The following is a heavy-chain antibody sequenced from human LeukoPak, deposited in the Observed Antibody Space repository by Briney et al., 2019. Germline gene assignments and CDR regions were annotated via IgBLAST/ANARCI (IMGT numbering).Heavy chain of an antibody. CDR2: ISSSSTI. V-gene: IGHV3-48*02. CDR1: GFSFSSHS. J-gene: IGHJ4*02. D-gene: IGHD6-19*01. CDR3: ARWLGDYYFDY. Sequence: GGSLRLSCAASGFSFSSHSMNWVRQAPGKGLEWVSYISSSSTIYYADSVKGRFTISRDNARNSLYLQMNSLRDEDTAVYYCARWLGDYYFDYWGQGTLVTVSS.